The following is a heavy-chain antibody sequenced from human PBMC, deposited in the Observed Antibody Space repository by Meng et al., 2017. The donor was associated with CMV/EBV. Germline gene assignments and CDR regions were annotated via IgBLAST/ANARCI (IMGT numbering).Heavy chain of an antibody. CDR1: GFTFSSYG. CDR3: AKDGPEPDYIDY. V-gene: IGHV3-33*06. CDR2: IWYDGSNK. D-gene: IGHD1-14*01. Sequence: GGSLRLSCAASGFTFSSYGMHWVRQAPGKGLEWVAVIWYDGSNKYYADSVEGRFTISRDNSKNTLYLQMNSLRAEDTAVYYCAKDGPEPDYIDYWGQGTLVTVSS. J-gene: IGHJ4*02.